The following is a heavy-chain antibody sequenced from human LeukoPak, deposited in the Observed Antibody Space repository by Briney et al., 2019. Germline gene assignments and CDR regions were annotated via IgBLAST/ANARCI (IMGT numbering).Heavy chain of an antibody. V-gene: IGHV3-23*01. Sequence: GGSLRLSCAASGFIVSSNYMSWVRQAPGKGLEWVSAISGSDGSTYYANSVKGRFTISRDNSKNTLYLQMNSLRAEDTAVYYCAKGRTGYSYGYGIDYWGQGTLVTVSS. CDR3: AKGRTGYSYGYGIDY. J-gene: IGHJ4*02. D-gene: IGHD5-18*01. CDR1: GFIVSSNY. CDR2: ISGSDGST.